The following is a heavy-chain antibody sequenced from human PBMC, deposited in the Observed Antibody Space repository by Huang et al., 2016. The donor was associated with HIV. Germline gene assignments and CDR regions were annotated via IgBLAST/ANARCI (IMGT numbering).Heavy chain of an antibody. D-gene: IGHD3-22*01. CDR1: GGTFSSYA. Sequence: QVQLVQSGAEVKKPGSSVKVSCKASGGTFSSYAIRWMRQAPGQGLEWMGGIIPMFGTANYAQKFQGRVTITADKATSTADMELSSLRSEDTAVYYCASANYYDSSGHFKYYFDYWGQGTLVTVSS. CDR2: IIPMFGTA. J-gene: IGHJ4*02. V-gene: IGHV1-69*13. CDR3: ASANYYDSSGHFKYYFDY.